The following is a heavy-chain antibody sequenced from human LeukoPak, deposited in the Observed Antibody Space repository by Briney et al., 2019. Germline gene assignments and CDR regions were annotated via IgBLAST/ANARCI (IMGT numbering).Heavy chain of an antibody. D-gene: IGHD1-1*01. V-gene: IGHV4-39*07. CDR3: ARASHWNQLHYFDY. CDR2: IYYSGST. Sequence: SETLSLTCTVSGGSISSSSYYWGWIRQPPGKGLEWIGSIYYSGSTYYNPSLKSRVTISVDKSKNQFSLKLSSVTAADTAVYYCARASHWNQLHYFDYWGQGTLVTVSS. CDR1: GGSISSSSYY. J-gene: IGHJ4*02.